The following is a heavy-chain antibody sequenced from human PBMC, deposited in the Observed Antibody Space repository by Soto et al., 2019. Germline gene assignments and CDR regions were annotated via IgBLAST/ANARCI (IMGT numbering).Heavy chain of an antibody. CDR2: IKSKTDGGTT. Sequence: EVQLVASGGGLVKPGVSLSLSCAASGFTFSNAWMNWVRQAPGKGLEWVGRIKSKTDGGTTDYAAPVKGRFTISRDDSKNTLYLQMNSLKTEDTAVYYCATSYSVEIGRPIYSDYYGMAVWGKGTTFTVSS. CDR1: GFTFSNAW. D-gene: IGHD2-21*01. J-gene: IGHJ6*04. CDR3: ATSYSVEIGRPIYSDYYGMAV. V-gene: IGHV3-15*07.